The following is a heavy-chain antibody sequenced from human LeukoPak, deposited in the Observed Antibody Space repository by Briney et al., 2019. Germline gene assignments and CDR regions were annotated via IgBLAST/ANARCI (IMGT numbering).Heavy chain of an antibody. J-gene: IGHJ1*01. CDR3: ARAGVGYSSGWYPAEYFQH. CDR2: IIPIFGTA. D-gene: IGHD6-19*01. V-gene: IGHV1-69*13. Sequence: SVKVSCKASGGTFSRYAISWVRQAPGQGLEWMGGIIPIFGTANYAQKFQGRVTITADESTSTAYMELSSLRSEDTAVYYCARAGVGYSSGWYPAEYFQHWGQGTLVTVSS. CDR1: GGTFSRYA.